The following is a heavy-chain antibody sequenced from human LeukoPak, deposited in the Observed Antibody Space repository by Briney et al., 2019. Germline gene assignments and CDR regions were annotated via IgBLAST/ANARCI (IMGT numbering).Heavy chain of an antibody. Sequence: SVKVSCKASGGTFSSYAISWVRQAPGQGLEWMGGIIPIFGTANHAQKFQGRVTITTDESTSTAYMELSSLRSEDTAVYYCARDVGYYDSSGYYNMYYFDYWGQGTLVTVSS. CDR2: IIPIFGTA. D-gene: IGHD3-22*01. V-gene: IGHV1-69*05. CDR1: GGTFSSYA. CDR3: ARDVGYYDSSGYYNMYYFDY. J-gene: IGHJ4*02.